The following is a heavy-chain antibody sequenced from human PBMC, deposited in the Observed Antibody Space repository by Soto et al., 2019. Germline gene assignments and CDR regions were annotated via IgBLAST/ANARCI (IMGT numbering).Heavy chain of an antibody. J-gene: IGHJ4*02. Sequence: QLQVVQSGPEVRKPGSSVKVSCKASGGTISSYAISWVRQAPGQGLEWLGGIIPALGTENYAQKFQGRVTITADESTNTAYMALSSLKSEDTAIYFCARGTGTFSGTSAAAKFDYWGQGTLVTVSP. CDR2: IIPALGTE. CDR3: ARGTGTFSGTSAAAKFDY. V-gene: IGHV1-69*01. CDR1: GGTISSYA. D-gene: IGHD2-2*01.